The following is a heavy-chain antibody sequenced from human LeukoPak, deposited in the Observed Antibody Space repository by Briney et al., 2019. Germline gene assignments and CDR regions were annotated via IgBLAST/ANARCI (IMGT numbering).Heavy chain of an antibody. CDR1: GFTFSSAW. J-gene: IGHJ4*02. CDR2: IKSKTDGGTA. Sequence: GGSLRLSCAASGFTFSSAWMTWVRQAPGKGLEWVGRIKSKTDGGTAEYAAPVKGRFTISRDDSQNTMYMQMNSLRPEDTAVYYCTTAPDSMDCWGQGTLITVSS. CDR3: TTAPDSMDC. V-gene: IGHV3-15*01. D-gene: IGHD3-3*01.